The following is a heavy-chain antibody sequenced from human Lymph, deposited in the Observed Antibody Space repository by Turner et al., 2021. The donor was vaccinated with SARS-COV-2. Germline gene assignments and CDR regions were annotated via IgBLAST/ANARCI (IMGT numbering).Heavy chain of an antibody. CDR2: ISAYNGNT. D-gene: IGHD6-19*01. J-gene: IGHJ4*02. Sequence: QLQLVRSGAEVRKPGASVKFSCTASGYTFTSYGISWVRQAPGQGLEWMGWISAYNGNTNYAQKLQGRVTMTTETSTSTAYMELRSLRSDDTAVYYCARCKASIAGTGRYFDYWGQGTLVTVSS. V-gene: IGHV1-18*01. CDR1: GYTFTSYG. CDR3: ARCKASIAGTGRYFDY.